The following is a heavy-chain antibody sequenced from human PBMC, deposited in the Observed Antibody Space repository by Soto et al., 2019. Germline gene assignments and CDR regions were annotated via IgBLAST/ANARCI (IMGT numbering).Heavy chain of an antibody. CDR1: GFTFSSYG. Sequence: GGSLRLSCAASGFTFSSYGMHWVRQAPGKGLEWVAVIWYDGSNKYYADSVKGRFTISRDNSKNTLYLQMNSLRAEDTAVYYCARDPVPSRMVRPPQPKTGGENDAFDIWGQGTMVTVSS. CDR3: ARDPVPSRMVRPPQPKTGGENDAFDI. J-gene: IGHJ3*02. V-gene: IGHV3-33*01. CDR2: IWYDGSNK. D-gene: IGHD3-10*01.